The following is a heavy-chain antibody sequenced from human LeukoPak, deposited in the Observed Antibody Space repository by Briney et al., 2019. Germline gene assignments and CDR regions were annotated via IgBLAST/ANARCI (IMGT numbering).Heavy chain of an antibody. CDR3: ARSSTTVTSIDY. D-gene: IGHD4-17*01. CDR2: IYYSGST. V-gene: IGHV4-59*01. Sequence: SETLSLTRAVSGGSISSYYWSWIRQPPGKGLEWIGYIYYSGSTNYNPSLKSRVTISVDTSKNQFSLKLSSVTAADTAVYYCARSSTTVTSIDYWGQGTLVTVSS. J-gene: IGHJ4*02. CDR1: GGSISSYY.